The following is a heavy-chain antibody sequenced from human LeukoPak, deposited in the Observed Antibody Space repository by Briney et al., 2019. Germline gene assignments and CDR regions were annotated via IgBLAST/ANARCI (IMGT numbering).Heavy chain of an antibody. Sequence: PGRSLRLSCAASGFTFSSYAMHWVRQAPGKGLEWVAVISYDGSNKYYADSVKGRFTISRDNSKNTLYLQMNSLRAEDTAVYYCAREGYSYGYETLTYFDYWGQGTLVTVSS. CDR1: GFTFSSYA. D-gene: IGHD5-18*01. CDR3: AREGYSYGYETLTYFDY. J-gene: IGHJ4*02. V-gene: IGHV3-30-3*01. CDR2: ISYDGSNK.